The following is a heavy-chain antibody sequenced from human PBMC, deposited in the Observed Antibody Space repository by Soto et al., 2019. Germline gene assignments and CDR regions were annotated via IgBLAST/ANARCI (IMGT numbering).Heavy chain of an antibody. J-gene: IGHJ4*03. CDR3: ARRDTSGFLRYFDN. V-gene: IGHV1-69*06. CDR2: IVPNVGTV. Sequence: SVKVSCKASGGTLSIFINYPINWLRQAPGQGLEWMGGIVPNVGTVNYAQKFQGRVTVTADKSTGTAYMELSSLRSEDTALYYCARRDTSGFLRYFDNWGQGTLVTVSS. CDR1: GGTLSIFINYP. D-gene: IGHD3-3*01.